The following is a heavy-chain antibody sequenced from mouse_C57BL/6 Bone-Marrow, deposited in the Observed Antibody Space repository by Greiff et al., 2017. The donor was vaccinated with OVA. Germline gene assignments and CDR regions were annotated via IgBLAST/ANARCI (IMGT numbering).Heavy chain of an antibody. V-gene: IGHV5-17*01. D-gene: IGHD3-2*02. Sequence: EVKLVESGGGLVKPGGSLKLSCAASGFTFSHYGMHWVRQAPEKGLEWVAYISSGSSTIYYADTVKGRFTISRDNAKNTLFLQMTSLRSEDTARYYCARGRDSSGPHFDYGGQGTTLTVSS. CDR1: GFTFSHYG. J-gene: IGHJ2*01. CDR3: ARGRDSSGPHFDY. CDR2: ISSGSSTI.